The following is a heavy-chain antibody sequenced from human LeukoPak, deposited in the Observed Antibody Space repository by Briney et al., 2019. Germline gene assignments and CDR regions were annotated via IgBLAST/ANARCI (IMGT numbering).Heavy chain of an antibody. Sequence: GGSLRLSCAASGFTFSGYAMSWVRQAPGKGLEWVSAISGSGGSTYYADSVKGRFTISRDNSKNTLYLQMNSLRAEDTAVYYCAKDSEWLLALYFDYWGQGTLVTVSS. CDR2: ISGSGGST. CDR3: AKDSEWLLALYFDY. CDR1: GFTFSGYA. V-gene: IGHV3-23*01. J-gene: IGHJ4*02. D-gene: IGHD3-3*01.